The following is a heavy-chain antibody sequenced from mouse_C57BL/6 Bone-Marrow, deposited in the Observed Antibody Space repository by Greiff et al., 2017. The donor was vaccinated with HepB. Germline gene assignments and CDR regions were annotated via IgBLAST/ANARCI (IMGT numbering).Heavy chain of an antibody. Sequence: EVKVEESEGGLVQPGSSMKLSCTASGFTFSDYYMAWVRQVPEKGLEWVANINYDGSSTYYLDSLKSRFIISRDNAKNILYLQMSSLKSEDTATYYCARGIHDYDGDWYFDVWGTGTTVTVSS. CDR1: GFTFSDYY. J-gene: IGHJ1*03. CDR3: ARGIHDYDGDWYFDV. D-gene: IGHD2-4*01. CDR2: INYDGSST. V-gene: IGHV5-16*01.